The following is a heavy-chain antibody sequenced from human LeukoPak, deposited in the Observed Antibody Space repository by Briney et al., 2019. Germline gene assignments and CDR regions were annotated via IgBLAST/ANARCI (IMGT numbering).Heavy chain of an antibody. CDR1: GFTFSRYR. CDR2: ISSSSSYI. D-gene: IGHD3-10*01. V-gene: IGHV3-21*01. Sequence: GGSLRLSCAASGFTFSRYRMNWVRQAPGKGLEWVSSISSSSSYIYYADSVKGRFTISRDNAKNSLHLQMNSLRAEDTALYYCARDSTTLGESYDYWGQGTLVTVSS. CDR3: ARDSTTLGESYDY. J-gene: IGHJ4*02.